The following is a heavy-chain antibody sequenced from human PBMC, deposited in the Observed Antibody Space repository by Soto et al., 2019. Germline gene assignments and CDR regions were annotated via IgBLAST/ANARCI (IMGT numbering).Heavy chain of an antibody. CDR3: ARSAEAGKEGDNWFDP. V-gene: IGHV4-59*01. CDR1: GGSISSYY. J-gene: IGHJ5*02. Sequence: QVQLQESGPGLVKPSETLSLTCTVSGGSISSYYWSWIRQPPGKGLELIGYIYYSGSTNYNPSLRSRVTISVDTPKNQFSLKLSSVTAADTAVYYCARSAEAGKEGDNWFDPWGQGTLVTVSS. D-gene: IGHD6-19*01. CDR2: IYYSGST.